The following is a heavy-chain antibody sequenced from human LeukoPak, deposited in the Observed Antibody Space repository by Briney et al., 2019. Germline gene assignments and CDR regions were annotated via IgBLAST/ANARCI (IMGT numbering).Heavy chain of an antibody. CDR2: IRSKAYGGTT. Sequence: GGSLRLSCAASGFTFGDYAMSWFRQAPGKGLEWVGFIRSKAYGGTTEYAASVEGRFTISRDDSKSIANLQMNSLKTEDTAVYYCTREKTGIAAVGGSLRSVYYMDVWGKGTTVTVSS. CDR3: TREKTGIAAVGGSLRSVYYMDV. D-gene: IGHD6-13*01. CDR1: GFTFGDYA. V-gene: IGHV3-49*03. J-gene: IGHJ6*03.